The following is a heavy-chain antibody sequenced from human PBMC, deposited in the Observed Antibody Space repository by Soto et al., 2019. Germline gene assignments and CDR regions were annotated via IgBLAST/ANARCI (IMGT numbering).Heavy chain of an antibody. Sequence: ASVNVSFKASGYTFITYGLSWVRQAPGQGPELMGWISVYNGNANYAQKFQGRVTMSTDTSTITAYMELRRLRSDDTDVYYCARIKDQYSSRFDQNGLDVCGQGTTVTVS. CDR3: ARIKDQYSSRFDQNGLDV. D-gene: IGHD6-13*01. V-gene: IGHV1-18*01. CDR2: ISVYNGNA. J-gene: IGHJ6*02. CDR1: GYTFITYG.